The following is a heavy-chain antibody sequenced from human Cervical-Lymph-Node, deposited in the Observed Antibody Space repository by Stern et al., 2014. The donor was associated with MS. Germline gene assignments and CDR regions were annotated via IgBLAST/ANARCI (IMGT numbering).Heavy chain of an antibody. Sequence: VQLVESGAEVKKPGSSVKVSCKASGGTFRSYAISWVRQAPGQGLEWMGGIIPIFGTANYAQKFQGRVTITADESTSTAYMELSSLRSEDTAVYYCASTLRGYYDSSGYGYYYGMDVWGQGTTVTVSS. D-gene: IGHD3-22*01. V-gene: IGHV1-69*01. CDR1: GGTFRSYA. J-gene: IGHJ6*02. CDR2: IIPIFGTA. CDR3: ASTLRGYYDSSGYGYYYGMDV.